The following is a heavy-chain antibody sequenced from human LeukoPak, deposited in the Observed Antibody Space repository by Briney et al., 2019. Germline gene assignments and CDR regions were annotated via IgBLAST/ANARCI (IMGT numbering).Heavy chain of an antibody. CDR2: INTDGTFI. CDR3: AREARVGGALQY. V-gene: IGHV3-74*01. D-gene: IGHD1-26*01. Sequence: GGSLRLSCAASGFTFSDYWMHWVRQAPGKGLVWVSRINTDGTFIRHADSVQGRFTISRDAAKNTLFLQMNSLGAEDTAVYYCAREARVGGALQYWGQGVLVTVSA. J-gene: IGHJ4*02. CDR1: GFTFSDYW.